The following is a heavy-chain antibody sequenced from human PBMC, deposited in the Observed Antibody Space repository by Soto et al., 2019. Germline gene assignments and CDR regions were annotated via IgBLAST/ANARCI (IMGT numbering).Heavy chain of an antibody. CDR3: ARDQVSSSWYGGHYYYGMDV. CDR2: ISGSGGST. CDR1: GFTFSSYA. Sequence: EVQVLESGGGLAQPGGSLRLSCAASGFTFSSYAMSWVRQAPGKGLEWVSAISGSGGSTNYADSVKGRFTISRDNSKNTLYLQMNSLRAEDTAVYYCARDQVSSSWYGGHYYYGMDVWGQGTTVTVSS. V-gene: IGHV3-23*01. D-gene: IGHD6-13*01. J-gene: IGHJ6*02.